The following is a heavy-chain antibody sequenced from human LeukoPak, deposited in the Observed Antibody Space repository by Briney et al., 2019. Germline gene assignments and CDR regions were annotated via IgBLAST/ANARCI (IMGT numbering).Heavy chain of an antibody. CDR2: IWYDGSNK. CDR3: ARGVVVPAKFDY. V-gene: IGHV3-33*01. J-gene: IGHJ4*02. CDR1: GFTFSSYG. D-gene: IGHD2-2*01. Sequence: GGSLRLSCAASGFTFSSYGMHWVRQAPGKGLEWVVVIWYDGSNKYYTDSVKGRFTISRGNSKNTLYLQMNSLRAEDTAVYYCARGVVVPAKFDYWGQGTLVTVSS.